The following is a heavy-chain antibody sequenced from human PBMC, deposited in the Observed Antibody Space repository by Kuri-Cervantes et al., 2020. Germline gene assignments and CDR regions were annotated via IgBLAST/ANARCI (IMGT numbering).Heavy chain of an antibody. D-gene: IGHD2-15*01. Sequence: SETLSLTCTVSGGSISSCGYYWSWNRQPPGKGLEGIGESNHSGSTNYNPSLKSRVTISVDTSKNQFSLKLSPVTAAETAVYYCARGRGCSGGSCYSSVWSGVTPYPFDPWGQGTLVTVSS. CDR2: SNHSGST. J-gene: IGHJ5*02. CDR1: GGSISSCGYY. V-gene: IGHV4-39*07. CDR3: ARGRGCSGGSCYSSVWSGVTPYPFDP.